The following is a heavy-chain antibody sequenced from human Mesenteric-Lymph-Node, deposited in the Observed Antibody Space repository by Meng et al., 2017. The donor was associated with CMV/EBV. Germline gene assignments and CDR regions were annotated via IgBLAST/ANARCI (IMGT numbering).Heavy chain of an antibody. V-gene: IGHV4-39*07. CDR3: ARGATYYYYYGMDV. D-gene: IGHD1-26*01. Sequence: GSLRLSCTVSGGSISSSSYYWGWIRQPPGKGLEWIGSIYYSGSTYYNPSLKSRVTISVDTSKNQFSLKLSSVTAADTAVYYCARGATYYYYYGMDVWGQGTTVTVSS. CDR1: GGSISSSSYY. J-gene: IGHJ6*02. CDR2: IYYSGST.